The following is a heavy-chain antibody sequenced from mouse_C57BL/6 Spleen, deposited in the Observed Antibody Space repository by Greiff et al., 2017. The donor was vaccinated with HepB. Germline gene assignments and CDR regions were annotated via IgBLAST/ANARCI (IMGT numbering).Heavy chain of an antibody. J-gene: IGHJ3*01. Sequence: VQLQQSGPGLVQPSQRLSITCTVSGFSLTSYGVHWVRQSPGKGLEWLGVIWSGGSTDYNAAFISRLSISKDNSKSQVFFKMNSLQADDTAIYYCASIYDGYWLAYWGQGTLVTVSA. V-gene: IGHV2-2*01. CDR3: ASIYDGYWLAY. D-gene: IGHD2-3*01. CDR1: GFSLTSYG. CDR2: IWSGGST.